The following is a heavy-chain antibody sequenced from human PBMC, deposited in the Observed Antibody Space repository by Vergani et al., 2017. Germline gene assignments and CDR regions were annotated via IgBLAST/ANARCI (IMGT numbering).Heavy chain of an antibody. CDR1: GYTLTELS. Sequence: QVQLVQSGAEVKKPGASVKVSCKVSGYTLTELSMHWVRQAPGKGLEWMGGFDPEDGETIYAQKFQGRVTMTEDTSTDTAYMELSSLRSEDTAVYYCATAAYSSGWLPVEYYYGMDVWGQGTTVTVSS. CDR2: FDPEDGET. D-gene: IGHD6-19*01. CDR3: ATAAYSSGWLPVEYYYGMDV. V-gene: IGHV1-24*01. J-gene: IGHJ6*02.